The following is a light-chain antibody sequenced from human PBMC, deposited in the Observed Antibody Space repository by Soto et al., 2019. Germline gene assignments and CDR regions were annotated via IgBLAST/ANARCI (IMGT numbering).Light chain of an antibody. CDR2: GAS. V-gene: IGKV3-20*01. CDR1: QSVKTV. Sequence: EVDMIQSPSPLTLTPGERANLSCRASQSVKTVLAWYQQKPGQAPRLLIYGASSRATGIPDRFSGSGSGTDFTLTISSLEAEDFAVYCCQQYGSSPGTFGQGTKLDIK. CDR3: QQYGSSPGT. J-gene: IGKJ1*01.